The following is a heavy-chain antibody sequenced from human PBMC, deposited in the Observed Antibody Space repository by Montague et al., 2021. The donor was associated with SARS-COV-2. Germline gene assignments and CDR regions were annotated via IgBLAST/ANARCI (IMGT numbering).Heavy chain of an antibody. CDR1: GGSITTNF. V-gene: IGHV4-59*01. D-gene: IGHD3-10*01. CDR3: ARDTFYYGSENNYVDTFDM. CDR2: AYYTGRS. Sequence: SETLSLTCTVSGGSITTNFWSWFRQPPAKGLEWVGYAYYTGRSNSSPSLQSRVFISVNTSKNQVSLKLHSVTAADTAIYYCARDTFYYGSENNYVDTFDMWGRGTMVTVSS. J-gene: IGHJ3*02.